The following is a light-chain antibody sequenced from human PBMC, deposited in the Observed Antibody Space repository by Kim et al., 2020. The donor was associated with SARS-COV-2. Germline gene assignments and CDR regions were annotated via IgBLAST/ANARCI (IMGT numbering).Light chain of an antibody. CDR3: QRADSFPLG. CDR1: QEMSSW. V-gene: IGKV1-12*01. J-gene: IGKJ4*01. Sequence: VRDRVTITCRASQEMSSWLAWYQPKPGKAPKHLISAASGVQSGVPSRFSGSGSGTDFTLTISSLQPEDFASYYCQRADSFPLGFGGGTQVDIK. CDR2: AAS.